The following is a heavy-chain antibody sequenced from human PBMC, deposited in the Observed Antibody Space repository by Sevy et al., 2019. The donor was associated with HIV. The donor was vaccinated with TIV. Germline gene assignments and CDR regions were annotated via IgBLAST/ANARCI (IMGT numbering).Heavy chain of an antibody. J-gene: IGHJ6*02. Sequence: GGSLRLSCAASGFTFKSYWMTWVRQAPGKGLEWVANINQDGSEKYYSDSMKGRCSISRDNSKNSVHLQINTLRTEDTAVYYCAREGSAYDTYYYHYAMDVWGQGTTVTVSS. CDR3: AREGSAYDTYYYHYAMDV. D-gene: IGHD5-12*01. V-gene: IGHV3-7*01. CDR1: GFTFKSYW. CDR2: INQDGSEK.